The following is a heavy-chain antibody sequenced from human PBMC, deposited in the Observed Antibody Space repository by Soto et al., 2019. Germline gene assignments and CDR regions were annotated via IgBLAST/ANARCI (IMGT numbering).Heavy chain of an antibody. CDR3: ARERTLSAVPPRYFDL. CDR1: GFRFRHYA. CDR2: SSSDGGST. Sequence: EERLSESGGGLIQPGGSLRLSCAASGFRFRHYALSWVRQAPGKGLEWVSESSSDGGSTSYPDSVRGRFIISRDRSKETVYLQMNAVRVEDTAVYFCARERTLSAVPPRYFDLWGRGTLVTVSS. V-gene: IGHV3-23*01. J-gene: IGHJ2*01. D-gene: IGHD6-19*01.